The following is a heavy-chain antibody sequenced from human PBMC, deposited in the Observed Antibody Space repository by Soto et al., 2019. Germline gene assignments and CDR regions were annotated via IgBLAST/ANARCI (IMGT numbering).Heavy chain of an antibody. J-gene: IGHJ4*02. V-gene: IGHV4-30-2*01. CDR3: ARGQVVAAQH. Sequence: QLQLQESGSGLVKPSQTLSLTCAVSGGSISSGGYSWSWIRQPPGKGLEWIGYIYHSGSTYYNPALKGRVTIAVDGSKNQFALKLSSVAAAETAVYYCARGQVVAAQHWGQGTLVTVSS. D-gene: IGHD2-15*01. CDR2: IYHSGST. CDR1: GGSISSGGYS.